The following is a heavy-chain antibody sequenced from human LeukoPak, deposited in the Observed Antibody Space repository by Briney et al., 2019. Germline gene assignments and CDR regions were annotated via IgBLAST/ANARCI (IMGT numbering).Heavy chain of an antibody. CDR1: GFSLSTNDVV. D-gene: IGHD6-6*01. Sequence: SGPTLLKLTQTLTLTCTFSGFSLSTNDVVGGWIRQPPGVALECPALIYWDDDKRYSPSQKSRLTITKDTSKNQVVLTMANMDPADTATYYCAFSKYSRSDFDSWGQGTLVTVSS. CDR2: IYWDDDK. V-gene: IGHV2-5*02. CDR3: AFSKYSRSDFDS. J-gene: IGHJ4*02.